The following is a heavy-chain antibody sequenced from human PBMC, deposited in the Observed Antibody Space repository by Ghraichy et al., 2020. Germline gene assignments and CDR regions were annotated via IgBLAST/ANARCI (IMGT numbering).Heavy chain of an antibody. D-gene: IGHD2-15*01. CDR1: GYTFTGYH. J-gene: IGHJ4*02. Sequence: ASVKVSCKASGYTFTGYHIHWVRQAPGQGLEWVGWIKPNSGGPDYAEKFQGRVTMTRDTSIGTAYMELSRLRSDDTAVYYCARGYCSGRPCTLRPYFDYWGQGALVTVSS. CDR2: IKPNSGGP. V-gene: IGHV1-2*02. CDR3: ARGYCSGRPCTLRPYFDY.